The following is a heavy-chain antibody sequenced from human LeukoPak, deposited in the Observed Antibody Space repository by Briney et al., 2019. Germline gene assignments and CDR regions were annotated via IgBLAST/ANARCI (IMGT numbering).Heavy chain of an antibody. D-gene: IGHD5-18*01. V-gene: IGHV3-7*01. J-gene: IGHJ4*02. CDR1: GFTFSSYW. Sequence: GGSLRLSCAASGFTFSSYWMSWVRQAPGKGLEWVANIKQDGSEKYYVDSVKGRFTISRDNAKNSLYLQMNSLRAEDTAVYYCARDIIQLWFPYYFDYWGQGTLVTVSS. CDR3: ARDIIQLWFPYYFDY. CDR2: IKQDGSEK.